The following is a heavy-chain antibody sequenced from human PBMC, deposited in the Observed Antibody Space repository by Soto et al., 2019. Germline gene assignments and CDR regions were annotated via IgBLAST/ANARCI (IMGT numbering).Heavy chain of an antibody. CDR1: GYTFTSYY. D-gene: IGHD2-2*01. J-gene: IGHJ5*02. CDR2: INPIGGST. CDR3: ARAGYCSSTSCRFNWFDP. V-gene: IGHV1-46*01. Sequence: ASVKVSCKASGYTFTSYYMHWVRQAPDQGLEWMGIINPIGGSTSYAQKFQGRVTMTRDTSTSTVYMELSSLRSEDTAVYYCARAGYCSSTSCRFNWFDPWGQGTLVTLS.